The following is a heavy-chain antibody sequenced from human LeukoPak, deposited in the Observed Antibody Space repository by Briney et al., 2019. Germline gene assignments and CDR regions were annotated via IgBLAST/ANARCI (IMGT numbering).Heavy chain of an antibody. CDR1: GFTFTSSA. CDR2: IVVDSGNT. CDR3: AAVPVVRGVTPPFDY. V-gene: IGHV1-58*01. D-gene: IGHD3-10*01. J-gene: IGHJ4*02. Sequence: GASVKVSCKASGFTFTSSAVQWVRQARGQRLEWIGWIVVDSGNTNYAQKFQERVTITRDMSTSTAYMELSSLRSEDTAVYYCAAVPVVRGVTPPFDYWGQGTLVTVSS.